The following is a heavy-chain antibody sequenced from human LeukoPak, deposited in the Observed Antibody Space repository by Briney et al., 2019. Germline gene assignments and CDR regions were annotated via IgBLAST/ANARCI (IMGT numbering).Heavy chain of an antibody. J-gene: IGHJ4*02. D-gene: IGHD5-18*01. CDR3: ARRHARGYNYGYIDY. CDR1: GGPISSSGYY. V-gene: IGHV4-39*01. Sequence: SETLSLTCTVSGGPISSSGYYWGWIRQPPGKGLEWIGTIYYSGGTYYNPSLKSRVTLSVDTSKNQFSLKLSSVTAADTAVYYCARRHARGYNYGYIDYWGQGTLVTVSS. CDR2: IYYSGGT.